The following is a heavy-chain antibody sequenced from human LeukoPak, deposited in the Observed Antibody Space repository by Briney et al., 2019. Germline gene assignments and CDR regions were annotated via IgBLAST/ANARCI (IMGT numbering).Heavy chain of an antibody. D-gene: IGHD5-18*01. Sequence: SETLSLTCTVSGGSITSYYWSWIRQPPGKGLEWIGSIYHSGTTYSGSTYYNPSLKSRVTISLDTSKNQFSLKVGSMTAADTAVYYCARAGGYGLIDYWGQGTMVTVSS. CDR1: GGSITSYY. V-gene: IGHV4-59*12. J-gene: IGHJ4*02. CDR2: IYHSGTTYSGST. CDR3: ARAGGYGLIDY.